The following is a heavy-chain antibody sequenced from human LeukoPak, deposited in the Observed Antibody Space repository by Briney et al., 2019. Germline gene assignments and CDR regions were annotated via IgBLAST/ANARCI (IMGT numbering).Heavy chain of an antibody. V-gene: IGHV4-59*12. CDR3: ARDAPPWVRGVRSFDY. D-gene: IGHD3-10*01. CDR1: GGSISSYY. Sequence: PSETLSLTCTVSGGSISSYYWSWIRQPPGKGLEWIGYIYYSGSTYYNPSLKSRVTISVDTSKNQFSLKLSSVTAADTAVYYCARDAPPWVRGVRSFDYWGQGTLVTVSS. J-gene: IGHJ4*02. CDR2: IYYSGST.